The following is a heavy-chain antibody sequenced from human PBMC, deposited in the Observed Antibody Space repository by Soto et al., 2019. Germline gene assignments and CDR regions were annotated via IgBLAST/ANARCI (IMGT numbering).Heavy chain of an antibody. CDR3: AFGTRGVVDTYYHY. D-gene: IGHD3-10*01. CDR1: GFDCSSYS. J-gene: IGHJ4*02. CDR2: ISGSGIDV. Sequence: PGGSLRLSCAASGFDCSSYSMNWARQAPGKGLEWVSGISGSGIDVYYADSVRGRFTISRDNSKNTIYLQVNSLRVEDTAMYYCAFGTRGVVDTYYHYWGRGTMVTVSS. V-gene: IGHV3-23*05.